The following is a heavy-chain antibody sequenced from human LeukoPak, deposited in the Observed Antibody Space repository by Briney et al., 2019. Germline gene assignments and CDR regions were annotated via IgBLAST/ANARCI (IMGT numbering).Heavy chain of an antibody. D-gene: IGHD4-17*01. CDR3: AKEHGDSHFDY. CDR1: GFTFSSYG. J-gene: IGHJ4*02. V-gene: IGHV3-30*18. Sequence: GGSLRLSCAASGFTFSSYGMHWVRQAPGKGLEWAAVISYDGSKRYYADSVKGRFTISRDNSKNTLYLQMNSLRAEDTAVYYCAKEHGDSHFDYWGQGTLVTVSS. CDR2: ISYDGSKR.